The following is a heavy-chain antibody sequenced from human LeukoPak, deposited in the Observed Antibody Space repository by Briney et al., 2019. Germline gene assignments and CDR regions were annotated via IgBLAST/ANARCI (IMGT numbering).Heavy chain of an antibody. CDR3: ARERRGIDRAFDI. Sequence: ASVKVSCKASGYTFTSYYMHWVRQAPGQGLEWMGIINPSGGSTSYAQKFQGRVTMTRDMSTSTVYMELSSLRSEDTAVYYCARERRGIDRAFDIWGQGTMVTVSS. CDR2: INPSGGST. D-gene: IGHD2/OR15-2a*01. V-gene: IGHV1-46*01. CDR1: GYTFTSYY. J-gene: IGHJ3*02.